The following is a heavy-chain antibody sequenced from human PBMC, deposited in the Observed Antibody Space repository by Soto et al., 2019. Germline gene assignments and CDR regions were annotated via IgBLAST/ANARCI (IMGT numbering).Heavy chain of an antibody. CDR3: ARGPHMDV. CDR2: MFYSGSA. J-gene: IGHJ6*02. Sequence: QVQLQESGPGLVKPSETLSLTCTVSGASISSHYWSWIRQPPGKGLEWIGYMFYSGSANYNPSLKSRVTISVHTSKNQFSLKLTSVTAADTAVYYCARGPHMDVWGQGTTVTVSS. CDR1: GASISSHY. V-gene: IGHV4-59*11.